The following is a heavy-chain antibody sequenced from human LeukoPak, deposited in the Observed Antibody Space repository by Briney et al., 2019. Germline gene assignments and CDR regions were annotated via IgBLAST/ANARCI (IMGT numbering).Heavy chain of an antibody. J-gene: IGHJ4*02. Sequence: PSETLSLTCTVSGGSISSSSYYWGWIRQPPGKGLEWIGSIYYSGSTYYNPSLKSRVTISVDTSKNQFSLKLSSVTAADTAVYYCARDHISKGHYDSRLVDYWGRGTLVTVSS. CDR3: ARDHISKGHYDSRLVDY. CDR1: GGSISSSSYY. V-gene: IGHV4-39*07. CDR2: IYYSGST. D-gene: IGHD3-22*01.